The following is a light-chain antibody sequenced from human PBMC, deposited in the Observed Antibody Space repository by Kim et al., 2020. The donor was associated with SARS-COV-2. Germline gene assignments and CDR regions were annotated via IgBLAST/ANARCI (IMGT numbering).Light chain of an antibody. V-gene: IGLV10-54*01. CDR1: SDNVGNEG. CDR2: RNN. Sequence: LTQPPSVSKGLRQTATLTCTGNSDNVGNEGAAWLQQHQGHPPKLLSYRNNNRPSGISDRLSASRSGNTASLTITGLQPEDEADYYCSAWDSSLSTWLFGGGTQLTVL. J-gene: IGLJ3*02. CDR3: SAWDSSLSTWL.